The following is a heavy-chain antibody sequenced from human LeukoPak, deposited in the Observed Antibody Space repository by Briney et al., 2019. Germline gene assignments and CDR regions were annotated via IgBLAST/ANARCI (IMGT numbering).Heavy chain of an antibody. J-gene: IGHJ4*02. V-gene: IGHV3-21*01. CDR2: ISSSSSCI. CDR1: GFTFSSYS. Sequence: SGGSLRLSCAASGFTFSSYSMNWVRQAPGKGLEWVSSISSSSSCIYYADSVKGRFTISRDNAKNSLYLQMNSLRAEDTAVYYCARDRWELLAFDYWGQGTLVTVSS. CDR3: ARDRWELLAFDY. D-gene: IGHD1-26*01.